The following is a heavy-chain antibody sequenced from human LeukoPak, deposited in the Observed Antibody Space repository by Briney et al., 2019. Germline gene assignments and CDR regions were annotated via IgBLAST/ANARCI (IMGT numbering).Heavy chain of an antibody. CDR3: ARSSGWRNDY. D-gene: IGHD6-19*01. CDR1: GGSISSSSYY. Sequence: SETLSLTCTVSGGSISSSSYYWGWIRQPPGKGLEWIGYIYYSGSTYYNPSLKSRVTISVDTSKNQFSLKLSSVTAADTAVYYCARSSGWRNDYWGQGTLVTVSS. CDR2: IYYSGST. J-gene: IGHJ4*02. V-gene: IGHV4-31*03.